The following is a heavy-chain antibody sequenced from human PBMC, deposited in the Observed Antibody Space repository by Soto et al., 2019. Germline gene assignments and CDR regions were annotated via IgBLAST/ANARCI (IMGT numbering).Heavy chain of an antibody. D-gene: IGHD3-22*01. V-gene: IGHV1-69*02. Sequence: QVQLVQSGAEVKKPGSSVKVSCKASGGTFSSYTISWVRQAPGQGLEWMGRIIPILGIANYAQKFQGRVTITADKSTSPDDKGPXSLRSEYTAVYYCARAPSYYYDSSGPRDYYYGMDVWGQGTTVTVSS. J-gene: IGHJ6*02. CDR2: IIPILGIA. CDR1: GGTFSSYT. CDR3: ARAPSYYYDSSGPRDYYYGMDV.